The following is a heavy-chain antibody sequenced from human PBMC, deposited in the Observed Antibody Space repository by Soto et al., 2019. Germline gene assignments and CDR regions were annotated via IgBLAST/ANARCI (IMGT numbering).Heavy chain of an antibody. J-gene: IGHJ4*02. Sequence: PSETPSLTCTVPGGSISSYYWSRIRQPPGKGLEWIGYIYYSGSINYNPSLKSRVTISVDTSKNQFSLKLSSVTAADTAVYYCARRYSSSFDFWGQGTLVTVSS. V-gene: IGHV4-59*08. CDR3: ARRYSSSFDF. CDR2: IYYSGSI. D-gene: IGHD6-13*01. CDR1: GGSISSYY.